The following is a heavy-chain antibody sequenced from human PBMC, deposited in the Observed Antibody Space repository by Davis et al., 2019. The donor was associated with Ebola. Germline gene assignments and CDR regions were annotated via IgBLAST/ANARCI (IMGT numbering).Heavy chain of an antibody. J-gene: IGHJ4*02. D-gene: IGHD6-19*01. CDR3: AKGGGWAVGIDY. Sequence: GESLKISCAASGFTVSSNYMSWVRQAPGKGLEWVSVIYNGGSTYYADSVKGRFTISRDNSKNTLYLQMNSLRAEDTAVYYCAKGGGWAVGIDYWGQGTLVTVSS. CDR1: GFTVSSNY. V-gene: IGHV3-53*01. CDR2: IYNGGST.